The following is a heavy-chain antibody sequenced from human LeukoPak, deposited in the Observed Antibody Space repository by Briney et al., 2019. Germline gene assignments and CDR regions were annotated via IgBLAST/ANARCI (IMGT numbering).Heavy chain of an antibody. CDR3: AKYTPVAHRYYFDY. V-gene: IGHV3-66*01. J-gene: IGHJ4*02. CDR1: GFTVSNNY. D-gene: IGHD2-15*01. Sequence: PGGSLRLSCGTSGFTVSNNYMSWVRQAPGKGLEWVAVISSGGITYYADSVKGRFTISRDDSKNTLYLQMNSLRAEDTGVYYCAKYTPVAHRYYFDYWGQGTLVTVSS. CDR2: ISSGGIT.